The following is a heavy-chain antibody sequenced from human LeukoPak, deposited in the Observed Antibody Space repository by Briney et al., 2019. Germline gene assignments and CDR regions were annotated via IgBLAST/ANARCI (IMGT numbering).Heavy chain of an antibody. CDR2: FDPEDGET. D-gene: IGHD5-12*01. V-gene: IGHV1-24*01. CDR3: AADPWGGLRLLDY. CDR1: GYTLSELS. J-gene: IGHJ4*02. Sequence: ASVKVSCKVSGYTLSELSMHWVRQAPGKGLEWMGGFDPEDGETISAQKFQGRVTMTEDTSTDTAYMELRSLRSEDTAVYYCAADPWGGLRLLDYWGQGTLVTVSS.